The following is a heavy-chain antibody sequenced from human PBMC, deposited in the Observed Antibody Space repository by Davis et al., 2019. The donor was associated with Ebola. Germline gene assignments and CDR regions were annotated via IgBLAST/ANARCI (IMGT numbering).Heavy chain of an antibody. CDR1: GYTFTSYA. V-gene: IGHV1-3*01. Sequence: AASVKVSCKASGYTFTSYAMHWVRQAPGQRLEWMGWINAGNGNTKYSQKFQGRVTITRDTSASTAYMELSSLRSEDTAVYYCARGTYCSGGSCHFFDYWGQGTLVTVSS. D-gene: IGHD2-15*01. CDR3: ARGTYCSGGSCHFFDY. J-gene: IGHJ4*02. CDR2: INAGNGNT.